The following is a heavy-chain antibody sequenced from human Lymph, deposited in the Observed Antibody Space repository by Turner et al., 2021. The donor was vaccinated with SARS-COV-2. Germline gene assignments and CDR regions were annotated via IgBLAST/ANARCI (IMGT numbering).Heavy chain of an antibody. CDR1: GFTFSYYW. J-gene: IGHJ4*02. V-gene: IGHV3-7*01. Sequence: EVQLVESGGGLGQPGGSLRLSCAASGFTFSYYWMSWVRQAPGKGLEWVANIKQDGREKYYVDSVKGRFTISRDNAKNSLFLQMNSLRAEDTAVYYWARMGSSSWYFDYWGQGTLVTVSS. D-gene: IGHD1-26*01. CDR2: IKQDGREK. CDR3: ARMGSSSWYFDY.